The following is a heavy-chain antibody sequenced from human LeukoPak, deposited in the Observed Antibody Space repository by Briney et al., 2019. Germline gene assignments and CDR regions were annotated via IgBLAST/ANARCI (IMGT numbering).Heavy chain of an antibody. D-gene: IGHD5-12*01. CDR2: LLPILHIS. V-gene: IGHV1-69*04. Sequence: SVNVSFKASVGTLTMYAINWVRQAAGQELEWMGRLLPILHISHFAPKFHGRVTFTADKSTSTSYMELSSLRSDDTAVYYCAIAHTATDGMDVWGQGTTVTVSS. J-gene: IGHJ6*02. CDR3: AIAHTATDGMDV. CDR1: VGTLTMYA.